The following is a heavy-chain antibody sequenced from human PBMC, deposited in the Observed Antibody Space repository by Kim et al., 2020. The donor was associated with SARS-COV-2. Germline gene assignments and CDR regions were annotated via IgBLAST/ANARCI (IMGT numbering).Heavy chain of an antibody. V-gene: IGHV1-69*13. D-gene: IGHD3-22*01. CDR2: IIPIFGTA. J-gene: IGHJ4*02. CDR3: ARDSNYYDSSGSSYFDY. Sequence: SVKVSCKASGGTFSSYAISWVRQAPGQGLEWMGGIIPIFGTANYAQKFQGRVTITADESTSTAYMELSSLRSEDTAVYYCARDSNYYDSSGSSYFDYWGQGTLVTVSS. CDR1: GGTFSSYA.